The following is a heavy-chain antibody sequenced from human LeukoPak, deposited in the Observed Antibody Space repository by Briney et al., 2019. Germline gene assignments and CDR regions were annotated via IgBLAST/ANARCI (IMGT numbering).Heavy chain of an antibody. CDR2: ISYNGYT. J-gene: IGHJ4*02. CDR3: ARHLDYYGSGSYEF. V-gene: IGHV4-59*08. CDR1: GGSISTYY. D-gene: IGHD3-10*01. Sequence: SETLSLTCAVSGGSISTYYWSWIRQSPGKGLEWIGYISYNGYTNYNPSLNSRVTMSVDTSKSQFSLRLSSVTASDTAVYYCARHLDYYGSGSYEFWGQGTLVTVSS.